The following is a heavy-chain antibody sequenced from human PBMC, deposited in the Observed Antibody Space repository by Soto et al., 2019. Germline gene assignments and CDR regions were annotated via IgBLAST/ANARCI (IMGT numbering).Heavy chain of an antibody. CDR1: GGSISGYY. CDR3: ARVGYCTGGSCYSDYYYGMDV. CDR2: IYHSGST. J-gene: IGHJ6*02. V-gene: IGHV4-59*01. Sequence: SETLSLTCTVSGGSISGYYWSWIRQPPGKGLEWIGYIYHSGSTKYNPSLKSRITISLDTAKKQFSLQVSSVTAADTAVYYCARVGYCTGGSCYSDYYYGMDVWGQGTTVTVSS. D-gene: IGHD2-15*01.